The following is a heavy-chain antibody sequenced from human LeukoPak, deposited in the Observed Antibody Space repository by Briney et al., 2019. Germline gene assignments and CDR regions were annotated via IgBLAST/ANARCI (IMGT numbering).Heavy chain of an antibody. V-gene: IGHV1-69*13. D-gene: IGHD2-21*02. Sequence: SVKVSCKASGGTFSSYAISWVRQAPGQGLEWMGGIIPIFGTANYAQKFQGRVTITADESTSTAYMELSSLRSEDTAVYYCARDRIVVVTGHSQGYYYCGMDVWGKGTTVTVSS. CDR3: ARDRIVVVTGHSQGYYYCGMDV. CDR1: GGTFSSYA. CDR2: IIPIFGTA. J-gene: IGHJ6*04.